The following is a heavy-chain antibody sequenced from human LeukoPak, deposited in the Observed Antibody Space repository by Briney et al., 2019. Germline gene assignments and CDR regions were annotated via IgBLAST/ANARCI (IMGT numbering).Heavy chain of an antibody. V-gene: IGHV1-69*04. J-gene: IGHJ5*02. D-gene: IGHD2-2*01. CDR3: ARDGRCSSTSCYLPFDP. Sequence: SVKVSCKASGGTFSSYAISWVRQAPGQGLEWMGRIIPILGIANYAQKFQGRVTITADKSTSTAYMELSSLGSEDTAVYYCARDGRCSSTSCYLPFDPWGQGTLVTVSS. CDR1: GGTFSSYA. CDR2: IIPILGIA.